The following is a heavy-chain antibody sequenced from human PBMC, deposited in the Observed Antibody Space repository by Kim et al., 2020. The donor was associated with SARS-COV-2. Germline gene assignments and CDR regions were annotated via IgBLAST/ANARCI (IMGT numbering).Heavy chain of an antibody. CDR2: GDVT. D-gene: IGHD6-25*01. J-gene: IGHJ4*02. CDR3: AKAGAAGSRDGYNR. V-gene: IGHV3-23*01. Sequence: GDVTYYATFVEGRFTISRDNSKSTLYLQMNSLRVEDTAVYYCAKAGAAGSRDGYNRWGQGTLVTVSS.